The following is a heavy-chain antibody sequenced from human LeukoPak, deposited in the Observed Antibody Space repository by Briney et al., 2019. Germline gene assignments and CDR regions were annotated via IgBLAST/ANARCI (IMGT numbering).Heavy chain of an antibody. CDR2: ISSSSSYI. Sequence: GGSLRLSCAASGFTFSSYSMNWVRQAPGKGLEWVSSISSSSSYIYYADSVKGRFTISRDNAKNSLYLQMNSLRAEDTAVYYCARMYYDYVWGSLGAFDIWGQGTMVTVSS. CDR3: ARMYYDYVWGSLGAFDI. CDR1: GFTFSSYS. D-gene: IGHD3-16*01. J-gene: IGHJ3*02. V-gene: IGHV3-21*01.